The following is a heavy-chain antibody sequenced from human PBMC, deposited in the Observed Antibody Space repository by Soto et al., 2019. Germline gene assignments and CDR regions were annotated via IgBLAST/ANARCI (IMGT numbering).Heavy chain of an antibody. D-gene: IGHD3-10*01. V-gene: IGHV4-34*01. CDR3: ARGHAEVYYGSGSYFGPLYYYYYMDV. CDR2: INHSGST. Sequence: PSETLSLTCAVYGGSFSGYYWSWIRQPPGKGLEWIGEINHSGSTNYNPSLKSRVTISVDTSKNQFSLKLSSVTAADTAVYYCARGHAEVYYGSGSYFGPLYYYYYMDVWGKGTTVTVSS. CDR1: GGSFSGYY. J-gene: IGHJ6*03.